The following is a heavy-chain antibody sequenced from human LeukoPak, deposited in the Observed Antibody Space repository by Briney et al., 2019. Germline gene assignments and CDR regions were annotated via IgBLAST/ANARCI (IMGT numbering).Heavy chain of an antibody. J-gene: IGHJ4*02. V-gene: IGHV3-21*01. Sequence: GGSLRLSCAASGFTFSSYSMNWVRQAPGKGLEWVSSISSSSSYIYYADSVKGRFTISRDNAKNSLYLQMNSLRAEDTAVYYCATRSSIAARRGVYWGQGTLVTVSS. CDR3: ATRSSIAARRGVY. CDR2: ISSSSSYI. D-gene: IGHD6-6*01. CDR1: GFTFSSYS.